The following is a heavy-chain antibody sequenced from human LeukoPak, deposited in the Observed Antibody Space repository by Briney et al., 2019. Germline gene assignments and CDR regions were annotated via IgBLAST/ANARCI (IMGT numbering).Heavy chain of an antibody. J-gene: IGHJ4*02. V-gene: IGHV4-59*01. CDR3: ARGGRRYCSTTTCCEFDF. CDR1: GGSINNYY. D-gene: IGHD2-2*01. CDR2: IYYSGST. Sequence: SETLSLTCTVPGGSINNYYWSWIRQPPGKGPEWIGYIYYSGSTNYNPSLKSRVTISVDTPKDQFSLKLSSVTAADTAVYYCARGGRRYCSTTTCCEFDFWGRGTLVTVSS.